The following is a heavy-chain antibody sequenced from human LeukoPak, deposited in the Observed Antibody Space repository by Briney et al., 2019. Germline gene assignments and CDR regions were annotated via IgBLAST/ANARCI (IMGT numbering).Heavy chain of an antibody. D-gene: IGHD6-13*01. CDR3: ARDEGDSSSWYFWYFDY. Sequence: SQTLSLTCAISGDSVSSNSAAWNWIRQSPSRGLEWLGRTYYRSKWYNDYAVSVKSRITINPDTSKNQFSLQLNSATPEDTAVYYCARDEGDSSSWYFWYFDYWGQGTLVTVSS. CDR2: TYYRSKWYN. V-gene: IGHV6-1*01. CDR1: GDSVSSNSAA. J-gene: IGHJ4*02.